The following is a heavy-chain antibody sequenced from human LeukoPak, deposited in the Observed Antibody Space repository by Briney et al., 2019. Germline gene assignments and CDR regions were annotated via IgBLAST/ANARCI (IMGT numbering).Heavy chain of an antibody. CDR2: IYYSGST. CDR1: GGSISSHY. J-gene: IGHJ4*02. V-gene: IGHV4-59*08. Sequence: PSETLSLTCTVSGGSISSHYWSWIRQPPGKGLEWIGYIYYSGSTNYNPSLRSRVTISVDTSKNQFSLKLSSVTAADTAVYYCAGTTGTTRFDYWGQGTLVTVSS. CDR3: AGTTGTTRFDY. D-gene: IGHD1-1*01.